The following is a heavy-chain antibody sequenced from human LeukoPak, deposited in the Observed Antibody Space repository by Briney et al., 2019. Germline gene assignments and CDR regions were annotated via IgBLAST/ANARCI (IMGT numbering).Heavy chain of an antibody. CDR2: ISSSSSYI. J-gene: IGHJ4*02. CDR1: GFTFSSYN. V-gene: IGHV3-21*01. CDR3: ARGPTTVSVDY. D-gene: IGHD4-17*01. Sequence: EAGGSLRLSCAASGFTFSSYNMNWVRQAPGKGLEWVSSISSSSSYIYYADSVKGRFTISRDNAKNSLYLQMNSLRAEDTAVYYCARGPTTVSVDYWGQGTLVTVSS.